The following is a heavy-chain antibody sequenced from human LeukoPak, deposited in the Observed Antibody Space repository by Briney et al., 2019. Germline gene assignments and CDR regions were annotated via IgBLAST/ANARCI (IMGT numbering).Heavy chain of an antibody. D-gene: IGHD6-13*01. V-gene: IGHV4-59*01. Sequence: SETLSLTCTVSGGSISSYYWSWVRQPPGEGLECIGYIYSSGSTNYDPSLKSRVTISVDTSNNQFSLKLSSVTAADTAVYYCARGSKGSSWPGGYFDLWGRGTLVTVSS. CDR2: IYSSGST. CDR3: ARGSKGSSWPGGYFDL. J-gene: IGHJ2*01. CDR1: GGSISSYY.